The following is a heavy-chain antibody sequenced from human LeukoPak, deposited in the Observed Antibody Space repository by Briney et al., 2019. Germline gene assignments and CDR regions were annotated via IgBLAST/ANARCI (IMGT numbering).Heavy chain of an antibody. D-gene: IGHD2-15*01. V-gene: IGHV4-34*01. J-gene: IGHJ6*02. CDR3: ATRGGSL. CDR2: INHSGST. CDR1: GGSFSGYY. Sequence: SETLSLTCAVYGGSFSGYYWSWIRQPPGKGLEWIGEINHSGSTDYNPSLKSRVTISVDTSKNQFSLKLSSVTAADTAVCYCATRGGSLWGQGTTVTVSS.